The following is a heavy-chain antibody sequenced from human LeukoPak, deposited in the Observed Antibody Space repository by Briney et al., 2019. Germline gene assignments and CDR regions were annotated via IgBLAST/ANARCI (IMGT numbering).Heavy chain of an antibody. Sequence: ASVKVSCKASGYTFSNYDINWVRQATGQGLEWMGWMNPSSGSTAYAQKFQGRVTITRNTSISTAYMELSTLRFEDTAVYYCARGRSAVRMDVWGKGTTVTVSS. D-gene: IGHD2-15*01. CDR2: MNPSSGST. V-gene: IGHV1-8*03. CDR3: ARGRSAVRMDV. CDR1: GYTFSNYD. J-gene: IGHJ6*04.